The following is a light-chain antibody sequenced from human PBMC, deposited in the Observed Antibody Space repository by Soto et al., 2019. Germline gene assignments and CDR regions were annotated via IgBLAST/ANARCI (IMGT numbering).Light chain of an antibody. CDR2: GVF. V-gene: IGKV3-20*01. J-gene: IGKJ2*01. Sequence: ETVLTQSPGTVSLSPGERATLSCRTRQRVKSKYLAWYQQKPGQATRLLISGVFNRATGIPDRFSGSGSGTNFTLTISILEPDDSAVYYCQHDDFSPRTFGQGTKLEIK. CDR1: QRVKSKY. CDR3: QHDDFSPRT.